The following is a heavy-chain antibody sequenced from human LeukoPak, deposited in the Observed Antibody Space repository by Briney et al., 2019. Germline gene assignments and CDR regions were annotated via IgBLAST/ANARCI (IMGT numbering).Heavy chain of an antibody. CDR3: AKDNGYSYGPYFDY. CDR2: ISSSGTTI. J-gene: IGHJ4*02. D-gene: IGHD5-18*01. V-gene: IGHV3-48*03. Sequence: GGSLRLSCAASGFTFSSYEMNWVRQSPGKGLEWVSYISSSGTTIHYADSVKGRFTISRDNSKNTLYLQMNSLRAEDTAVYYCAKDNGYSYGPYFDYWGQGTLVTVSS. CDR1: GFTFSSYE.